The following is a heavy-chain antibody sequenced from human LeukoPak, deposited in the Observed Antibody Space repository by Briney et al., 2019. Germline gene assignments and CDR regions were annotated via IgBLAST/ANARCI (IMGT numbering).Heavy chain of an antibody. Sequence: GGSLRLSCEASGFTFSSYEMNWVRQAPGKGLEWVSYISSSGGTIYYADSVKGRFTISRDNAKNSLYLQMNSLRAEDTAVYYCARDHVLGGNIDYWGQGTLVTVSS. D-gene: IGHD3-10*01. V-gene: IGHV3-48*03. J-gene: IGHJ4*02. CDR2: ISSSGGTI. CDR3: ARDHVLGGNIDY. CDR1: GFTFSSYE.